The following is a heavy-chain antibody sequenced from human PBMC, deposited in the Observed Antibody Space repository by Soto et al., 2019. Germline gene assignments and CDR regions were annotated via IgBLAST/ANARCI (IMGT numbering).Heavy chain of an antibody. J-gene: IGHJ5*02. CDR1: GFTFSSYA. CDR2: ISGSGGST. Sequence: PGGFLRLSCAASGFTFSSYAMSWVRQAPGKGLEWVSAISGSGGSTYYADSVKGRFTISRDNSKNTLYLQMNSLRAEDTAVYYCAKDSRIVVVIASALRGFDPWGQGTLVTVSS. D-gene: IGHD2-21*01. V-gene: IGHV3-23*01. CDR3: AKDSRIVVVIASALRGFDP.